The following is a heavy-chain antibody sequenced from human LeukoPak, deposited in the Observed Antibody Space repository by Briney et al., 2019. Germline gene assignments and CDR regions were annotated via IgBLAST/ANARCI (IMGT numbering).Heavy chain of an antibody. V-gene: IGHV3-9*01. Sequence: PGRSLRPSCVGSGFTFNDHAMQWVRLAPGKGLEWVSGISWNGGNIDYADSVKGRFTISRDDAKNSLYLQMNSLRTEDTALYYCARDNAFDIWGQGTMVTVSS. CDR2: ISWNGGNI. J-gene: IGHJ3*02. CDR1: GFTFNDHA. CDR3: ARDNAFDI.